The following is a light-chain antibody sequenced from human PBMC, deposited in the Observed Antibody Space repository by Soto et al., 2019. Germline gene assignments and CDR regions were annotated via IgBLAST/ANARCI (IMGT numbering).Light chain of an antibody. CDR1: QTVSNNY. CDR3: QQYNKSFMYS. V-gene: IGKV3-20*01. J-gene: IGKJ2*01. CDR2: GAS. Sequence: EIVLTQSPGTLSLSPGERATLSCRASQTVSNNYLAWYQQKPGQAPRLLIYGASSRATGIPDRFSGSGSGTDFTLTISRLEPEEFEVYYCQQYNKSFMYSFGQGTNLEIK.